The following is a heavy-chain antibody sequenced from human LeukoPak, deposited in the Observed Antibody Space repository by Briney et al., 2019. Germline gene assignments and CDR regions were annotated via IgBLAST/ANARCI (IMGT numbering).Heavy chain of an antibody. Sequence: PSETLSLTCTVSGDSISGYYWSWIRQPPGKGLEWIGYIYYSGSTNYNPSLKSRVTISVDTSKNQFSLKLSSVTAEDTAVYYCARRYSGSCHDYWGQGTLVTVSS. J-gene: IGHJ4*02. V-gene: IGHV4-59*01. D-gene: IGHD1-26*01. CDR3: ARRYSGSCHDY. CDR1: GDSISGYY. CDR2: IYYSGST.